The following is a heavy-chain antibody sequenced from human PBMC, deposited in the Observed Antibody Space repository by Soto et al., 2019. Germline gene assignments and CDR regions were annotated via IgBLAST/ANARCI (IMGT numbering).Heavy chain of an antibody. D-gene: IGHD4-4*01. J-gene: IGHJ6*02. V-gene: IGHV3-30*18. CDR2: ILYDGSNT. Sequence: GGSLRLSCAASGFTFSNFGMHWVRQAPGKGLEWVAAILYDGSNTYYADSVKGRFTISRDNSKNTLYLEMNSLRAEDTAVYHCAKSRDGYSFYYFYGMDVWGQGTTVTVSS. CDR3: AKSRDGYSFYYFYGMDV. CDR1: GFTFSNFG.